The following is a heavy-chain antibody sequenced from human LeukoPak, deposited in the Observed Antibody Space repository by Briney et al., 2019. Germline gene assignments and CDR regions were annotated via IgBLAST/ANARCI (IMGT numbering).Heavy chain of an antibody. D-gene: IGHD1-7*01. J-gene: IGHJ5*02. CDR1: GGTFSSYA. CDR2: IIPILGTV. Sequence: EASVKVSCKASGGTFSSYAINWVRQAPGQGLEWMGGIIPILGTVNYAQKFQGRVTITADESTSTAYMELSSLRSEDTAVYYCARDRNWNYISWFDPWGQGTLVTVSS. V-gene: IGHV1-69*13. CDR3: ARDRNWNYISWFDP.